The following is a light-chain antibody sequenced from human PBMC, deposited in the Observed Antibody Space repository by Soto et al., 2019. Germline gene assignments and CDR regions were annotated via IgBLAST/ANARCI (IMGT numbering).Light chain of an antibody. CDR1: SSDVGGYNY. CDR2: EVS. V-gene: IGLV2-14*01. Sequence: QSVLTQPASVSGSPGQSITISCTGTSSDVGGYNYVSWYQQHPGKAPNLMIYEVSNRPSGVSNRFSGSKSGSTASLTISGLQAEDEADYYCSSYTSSSTLDYVFGTGTKVTVL. J-gene: IGLJ1*01. CDR3: SSYTSSSTLDYV.